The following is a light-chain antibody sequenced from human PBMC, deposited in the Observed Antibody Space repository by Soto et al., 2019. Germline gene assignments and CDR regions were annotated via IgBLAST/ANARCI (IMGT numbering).Light chain of an antibody. CDR2: GAS. CDR1: QSVTSN. CDR3: QQYYNWPPFT. V-gene: IGKV3-15*01. Sequence: EIVMTQSPATLSVSPGERATLSCRASQSVTSNLAWYQQKPGQAPRLLIYGASTRATGIPARFSGSGSGTEFTLTISTLQSEDFAVYYCQQYYNWPPFTFGPGTKVDI. J-gene: IGKJ3*01.